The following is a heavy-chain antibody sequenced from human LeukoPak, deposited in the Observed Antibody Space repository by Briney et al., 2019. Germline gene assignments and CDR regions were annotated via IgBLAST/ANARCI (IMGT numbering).Heavy chain of an antibody. J-gene: IGHJ4*02. V-gene: IGHV3-30-3*01. D-gene: IGHD1-26*01. CDR2: ISYDGGKK. CDR1: GFTFNSYG. CDR3: ARDLSGRYSYDY. Sequence: GGSLRLSCAASGFTFNSYGMHWVRQAPGKGLEWVAVISYDGGKKYYADSVKGRFSISRDNSKSTLNLQMNSLRAEDTAVYYCARDLSGRYSYDYWGQGTLVTVSS.